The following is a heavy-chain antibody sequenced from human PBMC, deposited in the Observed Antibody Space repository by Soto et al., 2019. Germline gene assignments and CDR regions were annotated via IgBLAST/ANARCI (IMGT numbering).Heavy chain of an antibody. CDR3: ATAFRTTGWFRQAEYFAMDL. J-gene: IGHJ6*02. CDR1: GYRFTGQY. D-gene: IGHD6-19*01. CDR2: MHPDSGGT. Sequence: ASVKVSCKASGYRFTGQYMHWVRQASGQGPEWMGWMHPDSGGTNYAQKFQGRVTMTRDRSISTAYMEMNSLTSDDTAVYYCATAFRTTGWFRQAEYFAMDLWGQGTAVPVYS. V-gene: IGHV1-2*02.